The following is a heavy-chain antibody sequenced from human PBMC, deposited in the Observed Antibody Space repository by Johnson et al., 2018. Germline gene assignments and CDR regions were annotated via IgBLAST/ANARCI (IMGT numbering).Heavy chain of an antibody. V-gene: IGHV3-64*01. CDR3: ASTLGWGDAFDI. CDR1: GFTFSSYA. J-gene: IGHJ3*02. Sequence: VQLVESGGGLVQPGGSLRLSCAASGFTFSSYAMHWVRQATGKGLEYVSAISSNGGSTYYANSVTGRFTISRDNSKITLYLQMGSLRAEERAVYYCASTLGWGDAFDIWGQGTMVTVSS. D-gene: IGHD1-26*01. CDR2: ISSNGGST.